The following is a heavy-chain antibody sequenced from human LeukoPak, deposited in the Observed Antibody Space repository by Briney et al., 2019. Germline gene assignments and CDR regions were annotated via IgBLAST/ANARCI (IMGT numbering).Heavy chain of an antibody. Sequence: GGPLRLSCAASEFTFSHYSMNWVRQAPGKGLEWVSSISSSSSYIYYANSVKGRFTISRDNAKNSLYLQMNSLRAEDTAVYYCARASCSSSSCSAYYFDYWGQGTLVTVSS. D-gene: IGHD2-2*01. CDR1: EFTFSHYS. J-gene: IGHJ4*02. V-gene: IGHV3-21*01. CDR3: ARASCSSSSCSAYYFDY. CDR2: ISSSSSYI.